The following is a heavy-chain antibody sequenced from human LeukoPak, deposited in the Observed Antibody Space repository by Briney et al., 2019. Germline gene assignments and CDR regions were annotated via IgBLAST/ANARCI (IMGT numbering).Heavy chain of an antibody. D-gene: IGHD6-19*01. CDR3: GRGAVAGTDY. V-gene: IGHV4-59*01. J-gene: IGHJ4*02. Sequence: SETLSLTCTVSGGSISSYYWSWIRQPPGKGLEWIGYIYYSGSTNYNPSLKSRVTISVDTSKNQFSLKLSSVTAADTAVYYCGRGAVAGTDYWGQGTLVTVSS. CDR1: GGSISSYY. CDR2: IYYSGST.